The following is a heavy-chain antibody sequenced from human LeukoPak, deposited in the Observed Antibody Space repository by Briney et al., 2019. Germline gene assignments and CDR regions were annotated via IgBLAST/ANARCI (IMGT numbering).Heavy chain of an antibody. V-gene: IGHV4-59*08. CDR2: IYYSGST. D-gene: IGHD3-10*01. CDR1: GGSISSYY. CDR3: ARLGHSAVQYYFDY. Sequence: SETLSLTCTVSGGSISSYYWSWVRQPPGKGLEWIGYIYYSGSTNYNPSLKSRVTISVDTSKNQFSLKLSSVTAADTAVYYCARLGHSAVQYYFDYWGQGTLVTVSS. J-gene: IGHJ4*02.